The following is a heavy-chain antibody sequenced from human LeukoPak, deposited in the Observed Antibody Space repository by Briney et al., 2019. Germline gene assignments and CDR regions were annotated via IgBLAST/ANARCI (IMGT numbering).Heavy chain of an antibody. CDR3: ARDDFWSGPYYFDY. CDR2: IYYSGST. CDR1: GGSISSNSYY. D-gene: IGHD3-3*01. Sequence: PSETLSLTCAVSGGSISSNSYYWGWIRQPPGKGLEWIGSIYYSGSTYYNPSLKSRVTISVDTSKNQFSLRLSSVTAADTAVYYCARDDFWSGPYYFDYWGQGTLVTVSS. J-gene: IGHJ4*02. V-gene: IGHV4-39*07.